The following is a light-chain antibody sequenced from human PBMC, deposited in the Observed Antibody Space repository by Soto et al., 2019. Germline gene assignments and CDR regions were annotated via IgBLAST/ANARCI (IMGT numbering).Light chain of an antibody. Sequence: IQMTQSPSSLSASAGDRVTITCRASQSISSWLAWYQQKPGKAPKLLIYDASSLESGVPSRFSGSGSGREFTLTISSLQPDDFATYYCQQYNSYSPWTFGQGTKVDIK. J-gene: IGKJ1*01. V-gene: IGKV1-5*01. CDR2: DAS. CDR3: QQYNSYSPWT. CDR1: QSISSW.